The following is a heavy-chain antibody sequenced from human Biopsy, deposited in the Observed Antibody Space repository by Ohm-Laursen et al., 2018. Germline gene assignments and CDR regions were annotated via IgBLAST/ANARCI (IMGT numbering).Heavy chain of an antibody. CDR3: ARGRLSHLLSGPYFDY. Sequence: GTLSLTCTLSGGSINGYYWSWIRQLPGKGLEWIGYVYYSGTNKYNPSLQSRATISLDSSNSQFSLSLTSTTPSHTAVFYCARGRLSHLLSGPYFDYWGRGTLVTVSS. CDR2: VYYSGTN. J-gene: IGHJ4*02. D-gene: IGHD6-25*01. V-gene: IGHV4-59*01. CDR1: GGSINGYY.